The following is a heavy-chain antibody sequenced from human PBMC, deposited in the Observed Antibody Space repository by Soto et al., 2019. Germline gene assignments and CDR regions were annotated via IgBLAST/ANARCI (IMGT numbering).Heavy chain of an antibody. J-gene: IGHJ4*02. CDR3: ARALMAMVYAVPPQPLAY. CDR1: GFTFSSYA. CDR2: ISYDGSNK. V-gene: IGHV3-30-3*01. Sequence: GGSLRLSCAASGFTFSSYAMHWGRQAPGKGLEWVAVISYDGSNKYYADSVKGRFTISRDNSKNTLYLQMNSLRAEDTAVYYCARALMAMVYAVPPQPLAYWGQGTLVPGSS. D-gene: IGHD2-8*01.